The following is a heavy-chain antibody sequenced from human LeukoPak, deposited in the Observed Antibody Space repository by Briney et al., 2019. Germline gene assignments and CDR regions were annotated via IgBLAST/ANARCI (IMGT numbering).Heavy chain of an antibody. Sequence: GGSLRLSCAASGFTFSSYAMSWVRQAPGKGLEWVSAISGSGGSTYYADSVKGRFTISRDNSKNTLYLQMNSLRAEDTAVYYCATSRYDSSGYTNYWGQGTLVTVSS. CDR1: GFTFSSYA. D-gene: IGHD3-22*01. CDR3: ATSRYDSSGYTNY. V-gene: IGHV3-23*01. J-gene: IGHJ4*02. CDR2: ISGSGGST.